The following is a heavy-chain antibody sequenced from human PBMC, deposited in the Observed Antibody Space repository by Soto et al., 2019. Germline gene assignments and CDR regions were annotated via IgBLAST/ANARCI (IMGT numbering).Heavy chain of an antibody. J-gene: IGHJ5*02. Sequence: ASVKVSCKASGYTFTAFYMNWVRQAPGQGLGWMGRVNPNTGVTKYAQKFQGRVTMTRDTSINTAYMELSGLTSDDTAVYYCTTLRLDPWGQGTLVTVSS. CDR3: TTLRLDP. CDR2: VNPNTGVT. D-gene: IGHD3-9*01. V-gene: IGHV1-2*06. CDR1: GYTFTAFY.